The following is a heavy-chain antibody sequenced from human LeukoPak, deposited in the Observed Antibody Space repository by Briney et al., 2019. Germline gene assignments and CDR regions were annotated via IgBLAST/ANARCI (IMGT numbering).Heavy chain of an antibody. CDR2: INSDGSST. CDR1: GFTFSSHW. J-gene: IGHJ4*02. CDR3: ARGPYYYTSGD. V-gene: IGHV3-74*01. D-gene: IGHD3-10*01. Sequence: GGSLRLSCAASGFTFSSHWMHWVRQAPGKGLVWVSRINSDGSSTAYADSVKGRFTISRDKAKNTLYLQMNSLRADDTALYYCARGPYYYTSGDWGQGTLVTVSS.